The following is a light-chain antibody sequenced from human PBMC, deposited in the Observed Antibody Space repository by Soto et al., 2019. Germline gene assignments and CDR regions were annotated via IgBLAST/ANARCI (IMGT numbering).Light chain of an antibody. J-gene: IGLJ1*01. Sequence: QSALTQPASVSGSPGQSITISCTGTSSDVGGYHYVSWYQQHPGKAPKLMIYDVSNRPSGISNRFSGSKSGNTASLTISGLQAEDEADYYCSSYTSSSSHYVFGTGTQLTVL. CDR1: SSDVGGYHY. CDR2: DVS. V-gene: IGLV2-14*01. CDR3: SSYTSSSSHYV.